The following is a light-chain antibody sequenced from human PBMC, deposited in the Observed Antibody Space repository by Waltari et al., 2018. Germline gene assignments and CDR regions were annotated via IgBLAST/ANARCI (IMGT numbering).Light chain of an antibody. V-gene: IGKV3-15*01. Sequence: IVMTQHPATLSVSPGETATRSCRASQSVSSNVAWYQKKPGQAPRLLIYDASTRATSIPAKFRGSGSGTEFTLTISSLQSEDFAVYYCQQYNRWPPITFGHGTRLEIK. CDR2: DAS. CDR3: QQYNRWPPIT. CDR1: QSVSSN. J-gene: IGKJ5*01.